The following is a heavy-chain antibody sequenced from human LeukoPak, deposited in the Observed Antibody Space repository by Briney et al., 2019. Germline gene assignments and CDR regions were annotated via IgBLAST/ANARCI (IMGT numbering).Heavy chain of an antibody. CDR1: GGSISSGGYY. CDR3: ARGGYCSSTSCYQGSEWFDP. D-gene: IGHD2-2*01. CDR2: IYYSGST. V-gene: IGHV4-31*03. J-gene: IGHJ5*02. Sequence: SETLSLTCTVSGGSISSGGYYWSWIRQHPGKGLEWIGYIYYSGSTYYNPSLKSRVTISVDTSKNQFSLKLSSVTAADTAVYYCARGGYCSSTSCYQGSEWFDPWGQGTLVTVSS.